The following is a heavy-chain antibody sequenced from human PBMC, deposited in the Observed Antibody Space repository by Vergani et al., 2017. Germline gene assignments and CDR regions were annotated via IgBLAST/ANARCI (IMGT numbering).Heavy chain of an antibody. D-gene: IGHD3-3*01. CDR2: IYAGDSDV. Sequence: EVQLVQSGAEVKKPGESLKISCQGSGYSITIYWIAWVRQRPWKGLEWMGIIYAGDSDVRYSPSFQGQVTMSVDKSLSTAYLQWSSLKASDTATYYCAKTHDFSSLYSSYNWFDPWGQGTQVTVSS. CDR1: GYSITIYW. V-gene: IGHV5-51*03. CDR3: AKTHDFSSLYSSYNWFDP. J-gene: IGHJ5*02.